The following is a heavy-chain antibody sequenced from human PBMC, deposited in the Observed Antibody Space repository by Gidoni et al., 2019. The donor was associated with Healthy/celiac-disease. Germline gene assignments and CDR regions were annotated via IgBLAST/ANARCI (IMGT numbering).Heavy chain of an antibody. CDR1: GFTLGDYA. V-gene: IGHV3-49*03. J-gene: IGHJ3*02. D-gene: IGHD2-15*01. Sequence: EVQLVESGGCLVQPGRSLRLSCTASGFTLGDYAMSWFRQAPGKGLEWVGLIRSKAYGGTTEYAASVKGRFTISRDDSKSIAYLQMNSLKTEDTAVYYCTRFTPRGGYCSGGSCYSVAFDIWGQGTMVTVSS. CDR3: TRFTPRGGYCSGGSCYSVAFDI. CDR2: IRSKAYGGTT.